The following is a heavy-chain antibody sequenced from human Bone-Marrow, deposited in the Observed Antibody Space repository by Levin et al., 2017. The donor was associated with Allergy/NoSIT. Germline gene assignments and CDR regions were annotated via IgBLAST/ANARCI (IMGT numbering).Heavy chain of an antibody. Sequence: SVKVSCKASGFSFTSSSVQWVRQARGQRLEWIGWVVVGTGKADYAQKFQGRVSITRDRSASTVNIELTSLTSEDTAVYYCAADLYSGYNSPDFWGQGTLVTVSP. CDR2: VVVGTGKA. CDR3: AADLYSGYNSPDF. V-gene: IGHV1-58*01. CDR1: GFSFTSSS. J-gene: IGHJ4*02. D-gene: IGHD5-12*01.